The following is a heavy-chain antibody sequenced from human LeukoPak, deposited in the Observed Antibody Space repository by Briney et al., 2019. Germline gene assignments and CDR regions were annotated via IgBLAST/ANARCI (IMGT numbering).Heavy chain of an antibody. V-gene: IGHV1-46*01. D-gene: IGHD1-20*01. J-gene: IGHJ4*02. CDR3: ARDLTGTTGCYFDY. CDR2: INPSGGST. Sequence: ASVKVSCKASGYTFTSYGISWVRQAPGQGLEWMGIINPSGGSTSYAQKFQGRVTMTRDTSTSTVYMELSSLRSEDTAVYYCARDLTGTTGCYFDYWGQGTLVTVSS. CDR1: GYTFTSYG.